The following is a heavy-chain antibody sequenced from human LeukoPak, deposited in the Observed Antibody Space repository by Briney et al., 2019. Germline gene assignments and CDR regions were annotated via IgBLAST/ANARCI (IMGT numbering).Heavy chain of an antibody. D-gene: IGHD5-12*01. CDR3: ARWGYSGYDLSLSWFDP. CDR1: GGSISSGSYY. Sequence: SQTLSLXCTVSGGSISSGSYYWIWTRQPAGKGLEWIGRIYTSGITNYNPSLKSRVTISVDTSKNQFSLKLSSVTAADTAVYYCARWGYSGYDLSLSWFDPWGQGTLVTVSS. V-gene: IGHV4-61*02. J-gene: IGHJ5*02. CDR2: IYTSGIT.